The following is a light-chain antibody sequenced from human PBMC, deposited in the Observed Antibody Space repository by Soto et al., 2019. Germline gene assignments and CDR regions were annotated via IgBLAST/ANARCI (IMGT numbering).Light chain of an antibody. CDR2: ANS. Sequence: QAVVTQPPSVSGTPGQSVSISCSGTTSNIGSNTVNWYQQVPGTAPKLLIYANSQRRSGVPGRLSGSKSGTSASLAFSGLQSEDEADYYCATWDDSRNGWVFGGGTKLTVL. J-gene: IGLJ3*02. CDR1: TSNIGSNT. V-gene: IGLV1-44*01. CDR3: ATWDDSRNGWV.